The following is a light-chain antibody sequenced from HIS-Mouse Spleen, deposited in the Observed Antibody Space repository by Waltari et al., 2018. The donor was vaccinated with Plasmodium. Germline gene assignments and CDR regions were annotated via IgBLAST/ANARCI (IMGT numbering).Light chain of an antibody. CDR3: QSADSSGTPNWV. J-gene: IGLJ3*02. V-gene: IGLV3-25*03. CDR2: KDS. CDR1: ALPKQY. Sequence: SYELTQPPSVSVSPGQTARITCSGDALPKQYAYWYQQKPGQAPVLVIYKDSERPSGVHVRFSGSGAGKTVTLTISGVQAEDEADYYWQSADSSGTPNWVFGGGTKLTVL.